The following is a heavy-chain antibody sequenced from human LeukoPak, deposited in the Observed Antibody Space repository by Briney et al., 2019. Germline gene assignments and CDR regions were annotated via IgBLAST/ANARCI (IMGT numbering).Heavy chain of an antibody. J-gene: IGHJ4*02. CDR3: ATINVVVPAATLDY. CDR1: GGSISSGGYY. CDR2: IYYSGST. V-gene: IGHV4-31*03. Sequence: SETLSPTCTVSGGSISSGGYYWSWIRQHPGKGLEWIGYIYYSGSTYYNPSLKSRVTISVDTSKNRFSLKLSSVTAADTAVYYCATINVVVPAATLDYWGQGTLVTVSS. D-gene: IGHD2-2*01.